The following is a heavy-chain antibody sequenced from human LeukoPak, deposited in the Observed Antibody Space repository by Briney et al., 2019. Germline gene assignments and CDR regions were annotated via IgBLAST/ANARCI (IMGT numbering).Heavy chain of an antibody. D-gene: IGHD3-22*01. CDR2: IIPILGIA. CDR1: GGTFSSYA. V-gene: IGHV1-69*04. Sequence: GASVKVSCKASGGTFSSYAISWVRQAPGQGLEWMGRIIPILGIANYAQKFQGRVTITADKSTSTAYMELSSLRSEDTAVYYCARGPSYYYDSSGYYNNDYWGQGTLVTVSS. J-gene: IGHJ4*02. CDR3: ARGPSYYYDSSGYYNNDY.